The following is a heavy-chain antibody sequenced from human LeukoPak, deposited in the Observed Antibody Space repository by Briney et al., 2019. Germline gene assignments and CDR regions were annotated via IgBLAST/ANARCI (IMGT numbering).Heavy chain of an antibody. CDR3: ARATRTQLWLFDY. CDR2: ISWNSGNI. D-gene: IGHD5-18*01. Sequence: GGSLRFSCAASGFTFDDYAMHWVRQAPGKGLEWVSGISWNSGNIGYADSVKGRFTISRDNAKNSLYLQMNSLRAEDTAVYYCARATRTQLWLFDYWGQGTLVTVSS. J-gene: IGHJ4*02. V-gene: IGHV3-9*01. CDR1: GFTFDDYA.